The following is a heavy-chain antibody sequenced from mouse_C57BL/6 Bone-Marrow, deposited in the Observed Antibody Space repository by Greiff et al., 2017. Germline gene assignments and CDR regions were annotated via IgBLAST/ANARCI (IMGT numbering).Heavy chain of an antibody. D-gene: IGHD2-2*01. CDR1: GYAFSSSW. CDR2: IYPGDGDT. CDR3: ARGGYDAWFAD. J-gene: IGHJ3*01. Sequence: VKLMESGPELVKPGASVKISCKASGYAFSSSWMNWVKQRPGKGLEWIGRIYPGDGDTNYNGKFKGTATLTADKSSSTAYMQLSSLTSEDSAVYFCARGGYDAWFADWGQGTLVTVSA. V-gene: IGHV1-82*01.